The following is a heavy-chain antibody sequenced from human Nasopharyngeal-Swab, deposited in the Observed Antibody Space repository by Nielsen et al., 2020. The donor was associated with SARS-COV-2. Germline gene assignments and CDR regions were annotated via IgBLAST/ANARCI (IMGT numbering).Heavy chain of an antibody. Sequence: GESLTISCAVSGFTVSSNYMSWVRQAPGTGLEWVSVIYGGDSTYYADSVRGRFTVTRHISENTLYLQMNSLRAEDTAVYYCASSPSRGWYEYHLDNWGQGTLVTVSS. J-gene: IGHJ4*02. V-gene: IGHV3-53*04. D-gene: IGHD6-19*01. CDR1: GFTVSSNY. CDR2: IYGGDST. CDR3: ASSPSRGWYEYHLDN.